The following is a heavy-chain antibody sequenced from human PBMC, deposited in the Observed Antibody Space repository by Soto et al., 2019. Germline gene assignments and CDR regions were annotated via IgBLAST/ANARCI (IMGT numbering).Heavy chain of an antibody. J-gene: IGHJ6*02. CDR2: IYHSGST. CDR1: GGSLSSGGYS. CDR3: AREDPSKKGMDV. V-gene: IGHV4-30-2*01. Sequence: SETLSLTCAVSGGSLSSGGYSWSWIRQPPGKGLEWIGYIYHSGSTYYNPSLKSRVTISVDRSKNQFSLKLSSVTAADTAVYYCAREDPSKKGMDVWGQGTTVTVSS.